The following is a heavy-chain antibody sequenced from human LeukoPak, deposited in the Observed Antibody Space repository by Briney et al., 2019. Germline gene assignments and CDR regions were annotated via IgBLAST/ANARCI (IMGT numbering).Heavy chain of an antibody. CDR2: MWDDGTNE. Sequence: PGRSLRLSCTASGFNFGIYGMHWVRQAPGKGLEWVAVMWDDGTNEYYVESVKGRFTISRDNSKNTLYLQMNSLRAEDTAVYYCAKDRRGPVTSGGYWGQGTLVTVSS. V-gene: IGHV3-33*06. J-gene: IGHJ4*02. CDR3: AKDRRGPVTSGGY. CDR1: GFNFGIYG. D-gene: IGHD4-17*01.